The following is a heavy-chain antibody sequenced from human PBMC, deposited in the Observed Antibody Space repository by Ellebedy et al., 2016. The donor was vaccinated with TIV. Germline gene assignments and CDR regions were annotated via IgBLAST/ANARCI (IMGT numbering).Heavy chain of an antibody. Sequence: AASVKVSCKASGYTFTGYYMHWVRQAPGQGLEWMGWINPNSGGTNYAQKFQGRVTMTRDTSISTAYMELSRLRSDDTAVYYCARDLRLRRGSLAAAGTGAYWGQGTLVTVSS. D-gene: IGHD6-13*01. CDR2: INPNSGGT. CDR3: ARDLRLRRGSLAAAGTGAY. J-gene: IGHJ4*02. CDR1: GYTFTGYY. V-gene: IGHV1-2*02.